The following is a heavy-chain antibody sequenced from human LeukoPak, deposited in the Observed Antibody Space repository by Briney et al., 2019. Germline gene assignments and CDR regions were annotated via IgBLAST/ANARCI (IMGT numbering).Heavy chain of an antibody. CDR1: GYTFTGYY. CDR3: ARAPGYDFWSGYYRDYGMDV. V-gene: IGHV1-2*06. J-gene: IGHJ6*02. Sequence: ASVKVSCKASGYTFTGYYMHWVRQAPGQGLEWMGRINPNSGGTNYAQKFQGRVTMTRDTSISTAYMELSSLRSEDTAVYYCARAPGYDFWSGYYRDYGMDVWGQGTTVTVSS. CDR2: INPNSGGT. D-gene: IGHD3-3*01.